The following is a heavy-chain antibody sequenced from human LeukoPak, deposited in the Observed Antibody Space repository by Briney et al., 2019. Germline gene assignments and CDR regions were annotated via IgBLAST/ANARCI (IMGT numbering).Heavy chain of an antibody. CDR2: IYTSGTT. CDR1: GGSISSGSYY. D-gene: IGHD3-10*01. Sequence: SETLSLTCTVSGGSISSGSYYWSWIRQPAGKGLEWIGRIYTSGTTNYNPSLKSRVTISIDTSKNQFSLKLSSVTAADTAVYYCARGLWFGDENPPYFDYWGQGTLVTVSS. V-gene: IGHV4-61*02. CDR3: ARGLWFGDENPPYFDY. J-gene: IGHJ4*02.